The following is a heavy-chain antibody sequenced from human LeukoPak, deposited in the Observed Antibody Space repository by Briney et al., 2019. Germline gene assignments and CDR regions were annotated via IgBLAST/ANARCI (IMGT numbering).Heavy chain of an antibody. CDR1: GDSVSSNSGA. CDR3: AREEAGTYGFQY. J-gene: IGHJ4*02. V-gene: IGHV6-1*01. D-gene: IGHD3-10*01. CDR2: AYYRSQWYN. Sequence: SQTLSLTCAIFGDSVSSNSGAWNWIRQSPSRGLEWLGRAYYRSQWYNDYAFSVEGRIAINADTSKNHFSLQLNSVTPEDTAVYYCAREEAGTYGFQYWGQGTLVTVSS.